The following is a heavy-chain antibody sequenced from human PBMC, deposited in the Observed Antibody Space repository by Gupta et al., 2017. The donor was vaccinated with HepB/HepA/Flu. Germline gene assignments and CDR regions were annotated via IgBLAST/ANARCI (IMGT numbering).Heavy chain of an antibody. CDR3: ASGVVRSATTGGAFDY. Sequence: QVQLVQSGAEVKKPGASVKVSCKASGYTFTDYYMHWVRQAPGQGLEWMGWINTNSGGTYYAQRWQGGVTMTRDTSISTAYMELSRMRSDETAIYYCASGVVRSATTGGAFDYWCQGTLVTVSS. CDR1: GYTFTDYY. D-gene: IGHD3-3*01. CDR2: INTNSGGT. V-gene: IGHV1-2*02. J-gene: IGHJ4*02.